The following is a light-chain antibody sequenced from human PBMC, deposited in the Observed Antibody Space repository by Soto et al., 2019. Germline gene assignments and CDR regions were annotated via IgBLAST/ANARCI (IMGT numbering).Light chain of an antibody. CDR2: AAS. CDR3: QQYTDHPN. CDR1: QSISIY. Sequence: IQLTQSPWALATPAFGTGTRTFRASQSISIYLAWYQQKPGKAPKLLIYAASTLQSGVPSRFSGSGSGTDFNLTISSLQPEDFGTYFCQQYTDHPNFGQGTQLEIK. J-gene: IGKJ5*01. V-gene: IGKV1-5*01.